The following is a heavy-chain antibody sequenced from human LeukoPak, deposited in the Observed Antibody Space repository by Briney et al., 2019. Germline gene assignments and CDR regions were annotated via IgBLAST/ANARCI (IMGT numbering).Heavy chain of an antibody. CDR3: ARDPSYYDFWSGYLDY. J-gene: IGHJ4*02. CDR2: ISSSSYI. V-gene: IGHV3-21*01. CDR1: GFTFSSYS. D-gene: IGHD3-3*01. Sequence: GGSLRLSCAASGFTFSSYSMNWVRQAPGKGLEGVSSISSSSYIYYADSVRGRFTISRDNAKNSLYLQMNSLRAEDTAVYYCARDPSYYDFWSGYLDYWGQGTLVTVSS.